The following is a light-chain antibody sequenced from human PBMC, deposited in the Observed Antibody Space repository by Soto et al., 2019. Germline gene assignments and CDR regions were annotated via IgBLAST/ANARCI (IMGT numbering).Light chain of an antibody. V-gene: IGLV1-47*01. CDR1: SSNIGSNF. CDR2: RNN. Sequence: QSVLTQPPSTSGTPGQRVTISCSGSSSNIGSNFVFWYQHLPGTAPKLLIYRNNQRPSGVPDRFSGSKSGTSASLAISGLRSEDEADYYCAAWDDSLNVLFGGGTKLTVL. CDR3: AAWDDSLNVL. J-gene: IGLJ2*01.